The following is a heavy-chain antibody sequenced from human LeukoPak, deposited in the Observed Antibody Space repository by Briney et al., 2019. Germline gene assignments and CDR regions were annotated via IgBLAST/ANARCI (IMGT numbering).Heavy chain of an antibody. V-gene: IGHV4-34*01. J-gene: IGHJ6*03. D-gene: IGHD3-10*01. CDR3: ARGKGPPRFYGSGSYYRYYYYYMDV. CDR2: INHSGRT. CDR1: GGSFSGYY. Sequence: SETLSLTCAVYGGSFSGYYWSWIRQPPGKGLEWIGEINHSGRTKYNPSLKSGGTISVETYKNKFSLKRRCVTAADTAVYYCARGKGPPRFYGSGSYYRYYYYYMDVWGKGTTVTVSS.